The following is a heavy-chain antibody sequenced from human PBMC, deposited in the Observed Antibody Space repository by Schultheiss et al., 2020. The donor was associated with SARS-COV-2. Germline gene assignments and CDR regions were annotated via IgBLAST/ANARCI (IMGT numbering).Heavy chain of an antibody. J-gene: IGHJ5*02. CDR1: GFTFSSYG. CDR3: AKDTTVVWFDP. Sequence: GGSLRLSCAASGFTFSSYGMHWVRQAPGKGLEWVAVISYDGSNKYYADSVKGRFTISRDNSKNTLYLQMNSLRAEDTAVYYCAKDTTVVWFDPWGQGTLVTVSS. V-gene: IGHV3-30*18. D-gene: IGHD4-11*01. CDR2: ISYDGSNK.